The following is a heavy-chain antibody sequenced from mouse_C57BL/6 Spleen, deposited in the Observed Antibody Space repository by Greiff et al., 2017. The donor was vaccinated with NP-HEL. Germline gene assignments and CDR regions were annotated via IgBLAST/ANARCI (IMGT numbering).Heavy chain of an antibody. J-gene: IGHJ2*01. D-gene: IGHD1-1*01. Sequence: VQLQQSGAELARPGASVKMSCKASGYTFTSYTMHWVKQRPGQGLEWIGYINPSSGYTKYNQKFKDKATLTADKSSSTAYMQLSSLTSEDSAVYYCARRTDYYGSSSPYFDYWGQGTTLTVSS. CDR2: INPSSGYT. CDR3: ARRTDYYGSSSPYFDY. CDR1: GYTFTSYT. V-gene: IGHV1-4*01.